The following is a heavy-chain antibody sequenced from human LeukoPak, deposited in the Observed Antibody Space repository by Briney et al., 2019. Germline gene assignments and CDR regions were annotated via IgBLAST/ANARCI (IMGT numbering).Heavy chain of an antibody. V-gene: IGHV1-2*02. D-gene: IGHD2-2*01. CDR2: INPNTGST. CDR3: ARRPIVGVPAPIDY. Sequence: WVRVSCKASGYTFADYYIHWVRQAPGQGLEWMGLINPNTGSTRYAQKFQGRVTMTRDTSITTAYKELSRLRSDDTAVYYCARRPIVGVPAPIDYWGQGNLVTVSS. J-gene: IGHJ4*02. CDR1: GYTFADYY.